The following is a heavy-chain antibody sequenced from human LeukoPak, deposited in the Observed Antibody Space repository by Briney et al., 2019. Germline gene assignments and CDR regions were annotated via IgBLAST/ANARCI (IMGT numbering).Heavy chain of an antibody. CDR2: IVPMFDKP. V-gene: IGHV1-69*05. CDR3: AERTWTPDYMIV. J-gene: IGHJ6*03. CDR1: GGNFTHYA. D-gene: IGHD1-1*01. Sequence: ASVKVSCKASGGNFTHYAVTWVRQAPGKGLKWVGGIVPMFDKPNHAHKFQGRVAITTDDSRSTAYMELNSLTLDDTAVYYCAERTWTPDYMIVWGQGTTVTVSS.